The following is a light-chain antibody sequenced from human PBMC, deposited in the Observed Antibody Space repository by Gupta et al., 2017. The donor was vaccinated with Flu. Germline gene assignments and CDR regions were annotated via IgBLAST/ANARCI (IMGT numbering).Light chain of an antibody. J-gene: IGLJ3*02. CDR3: ATWDDSLNGWV. Sequence: QSVLAQPPSASGTPGQRVTISSSGSTSNIGRNTVNWYQHLPGTAPKLLIYSNNQRPSGVPDRFSGSKSGTSASLAISGLQSEDETDYYCATWDDSLNGWVFGGGTKLTVL. CDR1: TSNIGRNT. V-gene: IGLV1-44*01. CDR2: SNN.